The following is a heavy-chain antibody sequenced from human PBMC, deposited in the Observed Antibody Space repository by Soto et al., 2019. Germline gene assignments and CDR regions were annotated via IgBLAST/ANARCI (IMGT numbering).Heavy chain of an antibody. Sequence: SETLSLTCTVSCGSITTAGYSWSWIRQPPGKALEWIGYVYHTGNAYPKPSLKSRVTISLDRSKNQFSLKMTSVTAADTALYYCASRPFYYYGLDVWGQGTTVTVSS. CDR3: ASRPFYYYGLDV. CDR1: CGSITTAGYS. J-gene: IGHJ6*02. V-gene: IGHV4-30-2*01. CDR2: VYHTGNA.